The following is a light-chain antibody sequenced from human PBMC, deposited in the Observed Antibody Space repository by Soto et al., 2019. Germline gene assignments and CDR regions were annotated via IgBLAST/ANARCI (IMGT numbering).Light chain of an antibody. CDR1: QTISSW. CDR3: QQYETFSGT. CDR2: KAS. Sequence: DIQMTQSPSTLSGSVGDRVTITCRASQTISSWLAWYQQKPGKAPKLLIYKASTLKSGVPSRFSGSGSGTEFTLTISSLQPDDFATYNCQQYETFSGTFGPGTMVDI. V-gene: IGKV1-5*03. J-gene: IGKJ1*01.